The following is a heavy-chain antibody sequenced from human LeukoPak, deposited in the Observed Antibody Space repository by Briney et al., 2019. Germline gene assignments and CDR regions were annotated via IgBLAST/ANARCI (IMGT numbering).Heavy chain of an antibody. CDR1: GGSISGYY. V-gene: IGHV4-59*01. CDR3: ARSRLAAIDIDFDY. D-gene: IGHD2-15*01. CDR2: IYYSGST. Sequence: MPSETLSLTCTVSGGSISGYYWNWIRQPPGRGLEWIGYIYYSGSTNYNPSLKSRVTISVDTSKNQFSLKLSSVTAADTAVYYCARSRLAAIDIDFDYWGQGTLVTVSS. J-gene: IGHJ4*02.